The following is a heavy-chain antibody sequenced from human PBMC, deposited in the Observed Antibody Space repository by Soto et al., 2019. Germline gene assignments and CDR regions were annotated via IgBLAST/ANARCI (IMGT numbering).Heavy chain of an antibody. J-gene: IGHJ4*02. D-gene: IGHD5-12*01. CDR2: IYWDDDK. Sequence: QITLKESGPTLVSPTQTLTLTCTFSGFSLSTSGVAVAWIRQPPGEALEWLALIYWDDDKRYNPSLKSRLTITKDTPKDQVALTLSNMGPMDTATYFCAHSQRGPRDFWGPGILVTVSS. V-gene: IGHV2-5*02. CDR3: AHSQRGPRDF. CDR1: GFSLSTSGVA.